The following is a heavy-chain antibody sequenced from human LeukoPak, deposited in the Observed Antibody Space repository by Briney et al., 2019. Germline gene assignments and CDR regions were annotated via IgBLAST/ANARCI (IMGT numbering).Heavy chain of an antibody. D-gene: IGHD4-23*01. Sequence: ASVNVSCKPSGYRFNVYDILWVRQAPGHGLDYVGWISTYTGRANYAQKFQGRVSVITDTSTSTAYLELTNLTSSDTGLYYCARADGTNSGTNAFDVWGLGTMVTVAS. V-gene: IGHV1-18*01. CDR3: ARADGTNSGTNAFDV. J-gene: IGHJ3*01. CDR2: ISTYTGRA. CDR1: GYRFNVYD.